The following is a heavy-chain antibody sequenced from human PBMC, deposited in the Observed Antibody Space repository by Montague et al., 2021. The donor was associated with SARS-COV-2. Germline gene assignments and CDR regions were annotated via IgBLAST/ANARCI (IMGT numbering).Heavy chain of an antibody. CDR3: ARRVTGTTVHYYYYGMDV. J-gene: IGHJ6*02. CDR1: GGSISSSSYY. CDR2: IYYSGST. V-gene: IGHV4-39*01. D-gene: IGHD1-20*01. Sequence: SETLSLTCTVSGGSISSSSYYWGWIRQPPGKGLEWIGSIYYSGSTYYNPSLKSRVTTSVDTSKNQFSLKLSSVTAADTAVYYCARRVTGTTVHYYYYGMDVWGQGTTVTASS.